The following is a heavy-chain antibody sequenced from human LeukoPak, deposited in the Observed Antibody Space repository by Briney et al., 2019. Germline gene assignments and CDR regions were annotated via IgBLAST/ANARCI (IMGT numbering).Heavy chain of an antibody. Sequence: GGSLRLSCAASGFTFSSYWMSWVRQAPGKGLEWVANIKQDGSEKYYVDSVKGRFTISRDNAKNSLYLQMNSLRAEDTAVYYCASQKTDSSRWYVRLDTSRFDPWGQGTLVTVSS. CDR3: ASQKTDSSRWYVRLDTSRFDP. V-gene: IGHV3-7*01. J-gene: IGHJ5*02. CDR2: IKQDGSEK. CDR1: GFTFSSYW. D-gene: IGHD6-13*01.